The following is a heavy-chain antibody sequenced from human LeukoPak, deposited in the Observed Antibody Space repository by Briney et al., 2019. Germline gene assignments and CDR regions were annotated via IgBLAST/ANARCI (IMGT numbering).Heavy chain of an antibody. V-gene: IGHV3-74*03. CDR3: ARALRSPGDSGLDY. CDR1: GFTFSSNS. CDR2: INTDGSDR. J-gene: IGHJ4*02. Sequence: GGSLRLSCAASGFTFSSNSMHWVRQAPGKGLVWVSRINTDGSDRTHADFVKGRFTISRDNAKSTLYLEMNSLRAEDTAVYYCARALRSPGDSGLDYWGQGALVTVSS. D-gene: IGHD3-10*01.